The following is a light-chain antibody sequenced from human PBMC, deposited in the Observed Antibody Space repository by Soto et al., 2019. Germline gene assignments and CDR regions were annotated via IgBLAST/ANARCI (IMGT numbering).Light chain of an antibody. Sequence: QSLLTQPASVSGSPGQSITFSCTGTSSDVGGHNYVSWYQQHPGKAPKLIIYEVSKRPSGVSNRLSGSKSGNTASLSISGLQAEDEADYYCASYTSSPTLVFGTGTKVTVL. CDR2: EVS. J-gene: IGLJ1*01. CDR1: SSDVGGHNY. V-gene: IGLV2-14*01. CDR3: ASYTSSPTLV.